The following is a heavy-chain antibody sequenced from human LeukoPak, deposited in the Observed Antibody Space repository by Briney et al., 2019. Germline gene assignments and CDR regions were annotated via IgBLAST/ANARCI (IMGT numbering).Heavy chain of an antibody. V-gene: IGHV4-59*01. J-gene: IGHJ5*02. CDR3: ARDRYNYDSSGTRWFDP. CDR2: IYYSGST. D-gene: IGHD3-22*01. CDR1: GCSISSYY. Sequence: SETLSLTCTVSGCSISSYYWSWIRQPPGKGPEWIGYIYYSGSTNYNPSLKSRVTISVDTSKNQFSLKLSSVTAADTAVYYCARDRYNYDSSGTRWFDPWGQGTLVTVSS.